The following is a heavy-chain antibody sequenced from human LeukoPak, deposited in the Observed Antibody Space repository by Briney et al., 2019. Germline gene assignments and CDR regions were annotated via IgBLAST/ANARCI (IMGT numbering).Heavy chain of an antibody. J-gene: IGHJ4*02. V-gene: IGHV4-4*07. CDR1: GGSISSYY. D-gene: IGHD1-26*01. CDR2: IYTSGST. CDR3: ARANIVGATAGFDY. Sequence: SETLSLTCTVSGGSISSYYWSWIRQPAGKGLEWIGRIYTSGSTNYNPSLKSRVTVSVDTSKNQFSLKLSSVTAADTAVYYCARANIVGATAGFDYWGQGTLVTVSS.